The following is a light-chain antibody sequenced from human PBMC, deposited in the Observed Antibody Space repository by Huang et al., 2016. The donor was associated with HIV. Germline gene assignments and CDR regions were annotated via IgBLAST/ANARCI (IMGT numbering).Light chain of an antibody. V-gene: IGKV4-1*01. CDR1: QSVLYSPNNRNY. Sequence: DIVMTHSPDSLAVPLGERATINCKSSQSVLYSPNNRNYLAWYQQKPGKPPKLLIYWASTRESGVPDRFSGSGSGTDFTLTITSLQAEDVAVYYCQQYYNTPGLTFGGGTKVEIK. CDR3: QQYYNTPGLT. J-gene: IGKJ4*01. CDR2: WAS.